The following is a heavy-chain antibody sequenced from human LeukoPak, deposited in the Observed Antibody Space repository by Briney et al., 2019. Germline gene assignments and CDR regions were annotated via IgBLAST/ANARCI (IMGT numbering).Heavy chain of an antibody. CDR3: ARDYVWGSYRPTHDAFDI. J-gene: IGHJ3*02. Sequence: ASVKVSCKASGYTFTSYGISWVRQAPGQGLEWMGWISAYNGNTNYSQKLPGRVTLTTGTATSTAYMELRSLRSDDTAVYYCARDYVWGSYRPTHDAFDIWGEGTMVTVSS. D-gene: IGHD3-16*02. CDR1: GYTFTSYG. CDR2: ISAYNGNT. V-gene: IGHV1-18*01.